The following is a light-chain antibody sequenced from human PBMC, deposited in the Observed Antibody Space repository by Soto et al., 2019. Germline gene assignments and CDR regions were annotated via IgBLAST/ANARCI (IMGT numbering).Light chain of an antibody. CDR3: QQRSNWPFT. V-gene: IGKV3-11*01. CDR1: QSVGSS. Sequence: EIVLTQSPATLSLSPGERATLSCRASQSVGSSLAWYQQTPGQAPRLLIYDASNRATGIPARFSGSGSGTDFTLTISGLEPEDFAVYYCQQRSNWPFTFGQGTRLEIK. J-gene: IGKJ5*01. CDR2: DAS.